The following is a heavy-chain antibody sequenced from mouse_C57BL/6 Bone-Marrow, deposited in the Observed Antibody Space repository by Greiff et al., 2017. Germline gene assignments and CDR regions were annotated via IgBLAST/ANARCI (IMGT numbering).Heavy chain of an antibody. V-gene: IGHV5-16*01. J-gene: IGHJ1*03. Sequence: EVQLVESEGGLVQPGRSMKLSCTASGFTFSDYYMAWVRQVPEKGLEWVANINYDGSSTYYLDSLKSRFIISRDNAKNILYLQMSSLKSEDTATYYCARDGGYFDVWGTGTTVTVSS. CDR3: ARDGGYFDV. CDR1: GFTFSDYY. CDR2: INYDGSST.